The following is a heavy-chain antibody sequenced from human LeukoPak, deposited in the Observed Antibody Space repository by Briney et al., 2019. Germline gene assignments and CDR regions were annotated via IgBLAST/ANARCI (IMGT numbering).Heavy chain of an antibody. V-gene: IGHV3-74*01. CDR3: ARGNYDFWSGYPMGYYYYMDV. CDR2: INSDGSST. CDR1: GFTFSSYW. D-gene: IGHD3-3*01. Sequence: GRSLRLSCAASGFTFSSYWMHWVRQAPGKGLVWVSRINSDGSSTSYADSVKGRFTISRDNAKNTLYLQMNSLRAEDTAVYYCARGNYDFWSGYPMGYYYYMDVWGKGTTVTVSS. J-gene: IGHJ6*03.